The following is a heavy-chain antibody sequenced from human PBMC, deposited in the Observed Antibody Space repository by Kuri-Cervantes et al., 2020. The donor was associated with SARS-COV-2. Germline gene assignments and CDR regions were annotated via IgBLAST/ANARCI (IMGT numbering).Heavy chain of an antibody. J-gene: IGHJ4*02. CDR2: IYTSGST. V-gene: IGHV4-61*02. CDR1: GGSISSGSYY. Sequence: SETLSLTCTVSGGSISSGSYYWGWIRQPAGKGLEWIGRIYTSGSTNYNPSLKSRVTISVDTSKNQFSLKLSSVTAADTAVYYCARHPPRDLMPWVDWGQGTLVTVSS. D-gene: IGHD2-2*01. CDR3: ARHPPRDLMPWVD.